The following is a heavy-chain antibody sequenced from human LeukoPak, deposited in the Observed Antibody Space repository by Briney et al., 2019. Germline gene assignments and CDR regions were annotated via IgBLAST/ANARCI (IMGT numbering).Heavy chain of an antibody. CDR3: ARDRGITMVRRGPSGFDY. Sequence: PSETLSLTCTVSGGSISSYYWSWIRQPPGKGLEWIGYIYYSGSTNYNPSLKSRVTISVDTSKKQFSRNLSSVNGADTAVYFCARDRGITMVRRGPSGFDYWGQGTLVTVSS. V-gene: IGHV4-59*01. CDR1: GGSISSYY. J-gene: IGHJ4*02. CDR2: IYYSGST. D-gene: IGHD3-10*01.